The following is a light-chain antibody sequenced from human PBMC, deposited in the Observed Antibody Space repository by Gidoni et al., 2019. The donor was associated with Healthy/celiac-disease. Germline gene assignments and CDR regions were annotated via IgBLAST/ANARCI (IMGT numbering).Light chain of an antibody. V-gene: IGKV1-33*01. CDR2: DAS. CDR1: QDISNY. CDR3: QQYDNLLLP. Sequence: DIQMTQSPSSLSASVGDRVTITCQASQDISNYLNWYQQKPGKAPKLLIYDASNLETGVPSRFSGSGSGTDFTFTISSLQPEDIATYYCQQYDNLLLPFXPXTKVDIK. J-gene: IGKJ3*01.